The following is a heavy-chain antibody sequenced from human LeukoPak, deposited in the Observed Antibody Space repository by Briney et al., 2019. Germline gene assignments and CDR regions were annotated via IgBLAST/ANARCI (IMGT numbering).Heavy chain of an antibody. Sequence: SETLSLTCTVSGGSVSSGGDYWSRIRQPPGKGLEWIGYISSSGTNYNPSLKSRVTISVDTSKNQFSLKLRSATTADTALYYCAREGECSGGSCYSYGWFDPWGQGTLVTVSS. CDR2: ISSSGT. CDR3: AREGECSGGSCYSYGWFDP. D-gene: IGHD2-15*01. CDR1: GGSVSSGGDY. J-gene: IGHJ5*02. V-gene: IGHV4-61*08.